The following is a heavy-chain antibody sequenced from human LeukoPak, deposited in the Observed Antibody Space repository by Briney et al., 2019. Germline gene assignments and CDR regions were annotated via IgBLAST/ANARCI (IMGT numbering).Heavy chain of an antibody. Sequence: GGSLRLSCVGSGFTFYRYDMTWVRQAPGEGLEWVSGISYRGGTTHYADSVKGRFTISRDNSKNTLYLQMNSLRAEDTAVYYCAKGGYGSGSHYLDHYMDVWGKGTTVTISS. J-gene: IGHJ6*03. D-gene: IGHD3-10*01. CDR2: ISYRGGTT. V-gene: IGHV3-23*01. CDR3: AKGGYGSGSHYLDHYMDV. CDR1: GFTFYRYD.